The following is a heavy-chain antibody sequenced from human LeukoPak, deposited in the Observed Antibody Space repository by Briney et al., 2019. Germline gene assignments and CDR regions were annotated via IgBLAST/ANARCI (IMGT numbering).Heavy chain of an antibody. CDR1: GGTFSSYA. Sequence: ASVKVSCKASGGTFSSYAISWVRQAPGQGLEWMGGIIPIFGTANYAQKFQGRVTITTDESTSTAYMELSSLRSGDTAVYYCARLNKGSSSWYWGYNWFDPWGQGTLVTVSS. J-gene: IGHJ5*02. V-gene: IGHV1-69*05. CDR3: ARLNKGSSSWYWGYNWFDP. D-gene: IGHD6-13*01. CDR2: IIPIFGTA.